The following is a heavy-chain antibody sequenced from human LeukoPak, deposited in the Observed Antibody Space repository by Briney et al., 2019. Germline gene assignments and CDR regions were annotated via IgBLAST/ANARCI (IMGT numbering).Heavy chain of an antibody. CDR3: ATIGGDYVSFDN. Sequence: GGSLRLSCAASGFTFSTHWMQWVRQAPGRGLVWVSRINTDGSSTTYADSVKGRFTISRHNSKNTLYLQMNSLRGEDTAVYYCATIGGDYVSFDNWGQGTLVTVTS. J-gene: IGHJ4*02. D-gene: IGHD4-17*01. CDR1: GFTFSTHW. V-gene: IGHV3-74*01. CDR2: INTDGSST.